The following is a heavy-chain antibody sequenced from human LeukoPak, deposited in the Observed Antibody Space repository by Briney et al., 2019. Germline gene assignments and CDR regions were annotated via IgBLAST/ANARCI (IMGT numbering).Heavy chain of an antibody. D-gene: IGHD1-26*01. CDR1: GFTFSSYA. CDR3: AREPYSGSYYYYYYMDV. Sequence: GGSLRLSCAASGFTFSSYAMSWVRQAPGKGLEWVSAISGSGGSTYYADSVKGRFTISRDNSKNTLYLQMNSLRAEDTAVYYCAREPYSGSYYYYYYMDVWGKGTTVTVSS. V-gene: IGHV3-23*01. J-gene: IGHJ6*03. CDR2: ISGSGGST.